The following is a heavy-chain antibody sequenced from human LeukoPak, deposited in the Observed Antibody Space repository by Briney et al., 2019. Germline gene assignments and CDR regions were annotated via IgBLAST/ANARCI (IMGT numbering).Heavy chain of an antibody. Sequence: PSETLSLTCAVYGGSFSGYYWGWIRQPPGKGLEWIGEINHSGSTNYNPSLKSRVTISVDTSKNHFSLKLSSVTAADTAVYYCARGWDSSSWYEVFDYWGQGTLVTVSS. D-gene: IGHD6-13*01. V-gene: IGHV4-34*01. CDR2: INHSGST. CDR3: ARGWDSSSWYEVFDY. J-gene: IGHJ4*02. CDR1: GGSFSGYY.